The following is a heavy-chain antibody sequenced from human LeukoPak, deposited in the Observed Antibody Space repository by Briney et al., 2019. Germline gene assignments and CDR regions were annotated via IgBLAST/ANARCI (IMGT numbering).Heavy chain of an antibody. CDR2: INYSGVST. CDR3: AKGDGITMIVVVSGAFDI. CDR1: GFTFSIYD. V-gene: IGHV3-23*01. J-gene: IGHJ3*02. D-gene: IGHD3-22*01. Sequence: GGSLRLSCAPSGFTFSIYDMTWIRQAPGKGLEWVSVINYSGVSTNYADSVKGRFTISRDNSKNTLYLQMNSLRAEDTAVYYCAKGDGITMIVVVSGAFDIWGKGTMVTVSS.